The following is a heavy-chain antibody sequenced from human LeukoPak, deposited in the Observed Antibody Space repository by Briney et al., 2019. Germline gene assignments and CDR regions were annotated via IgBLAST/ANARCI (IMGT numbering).Heavy chain of an antibody. D-gene: IGHD6-19*01. CDR1: GFTFSSYW. CDR2: IKQDGSEK. V-gene: IGHV3-7*01. Sequence: QSGGSLRLSCAASGFTFSSYWMSWVRQAPGKGLEWVANIKQDGSEKYYVDSVKGRFTISRDNAKNSLYLQMNSLRAEDTAVYYCAKGPSIAVAGTVDYWGQGTLVTVSS. J-gene: IGHJ4*02. CDR3: AKGPSIAVAGTVDY.